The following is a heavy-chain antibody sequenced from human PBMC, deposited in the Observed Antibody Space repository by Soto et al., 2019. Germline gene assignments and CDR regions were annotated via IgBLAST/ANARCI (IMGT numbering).Heavy chain of an antibody. CDR1: GFTFDDYT. CDR2: ISWDGGST. J-gene: IGHJ6*02. CDR3: AKDMGGLRRRTESYYYGMDV. D-gene: IGHD5-12*01. V-gene: IGHV3-43*01. Sequence: LRLSCAASGFTFDDYTMHWVRQAPGKGLVWVSLISWDGGSTYYADSVKGRFTISRDNSKNSLYLQMNSLRTEDTALYYCAKDMGGLRRRTESYYYGMDVWGQGTTVTVSS.